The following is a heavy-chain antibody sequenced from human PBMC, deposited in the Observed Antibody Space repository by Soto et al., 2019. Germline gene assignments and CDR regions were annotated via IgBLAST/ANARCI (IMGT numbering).Heavy chain of an antibody. V-gene: IGHV1-8*01. J-gene: IGHJ6*03. D-gene: IGHD3-3*01. Sequence: QVQLVQSGAEVKKPGASVKVSCKASGYTFTSYDINWVRQATGQGLEWMGWMNPHSGNTGYAQKFQGRVTMTRHTYISTAYMELSSLRSEDTAVYYCARGIRYYDFWIGYSDYIYYYYMDVWGKGTTVTVSS. CDR3: ARGIRYYDFWIGYSDYIYYYYMDV. CDR1: GYTFTSYD. CDR2: MNPHSGNT.